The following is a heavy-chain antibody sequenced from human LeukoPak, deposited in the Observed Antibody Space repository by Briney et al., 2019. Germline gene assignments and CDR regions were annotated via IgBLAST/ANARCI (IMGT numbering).Heavy chain of an antibody. V-gene: IGHV3-30*02. Sequence: GGSLRLSCAASGFTFSSYGMHWVRQAPGKGLEWVAFIRYDGSNKYYADSVKGRFTISRDNSKNTLYLQMNSLRAEDTAVYYCAKDSMTTVTTYAFDIWGQGTMVTVSS. CDR2: IRYDGSNK. D-gene: IGHD4-17*01. CDR3: AKDSMTTVTTYAFDI. J-gene: IGHJ3*02. CDR1: GFTFSSYG.